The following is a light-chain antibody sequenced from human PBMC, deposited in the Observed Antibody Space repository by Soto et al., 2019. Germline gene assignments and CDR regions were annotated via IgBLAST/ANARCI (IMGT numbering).Light chain of an antibody. Sequence: QFVLTQPPSVSGAPGQRVTISCTGSSGNIGAGYDVHWYQQLPGTAPKLLIYGNSNRPSGVPDRFSGSKSGTSASLAITGLQAEDEADYYCQSYDSSLSGVVFGGGTKLTVL. CDR2: GNS. J-gene: IGLJ2*01. CDR3: QSYDSSLSGVV. CDR1: SGNIGAGYD. V-gene: IGLV1-40*01.